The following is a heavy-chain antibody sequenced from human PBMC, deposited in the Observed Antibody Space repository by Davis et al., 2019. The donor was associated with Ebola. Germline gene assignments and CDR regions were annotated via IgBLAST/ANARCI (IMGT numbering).Heavy chain of an antibody. J-gene: IGHJ6*02. Sequence: ASVKVSCRASGYTFTGRYIYWARQAPGQGLEWMGWVNPNSGDTHYAQKFQGRVTMTRDTSITTAYMELTRLTSDDTAVFYCASGYYGMDVWGQGTTVTVSS. CDR1: GYTFTGRY. CDR2: VNPNSGDT. V-gene: IGHV1-2*02. CDR3: ASGYYGMDV.